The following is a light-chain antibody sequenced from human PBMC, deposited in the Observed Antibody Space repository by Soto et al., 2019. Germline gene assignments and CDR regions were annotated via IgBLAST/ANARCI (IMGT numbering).Light chain of an antibody. CDR1: SSDVGSYNL. V-gene: IGLV2-23*02. CDR2: EVS. Sequence: QSVLTQPASVSGSPGQSITISCTGTSSDVGSYNLVSWYQKHPGTAPKLMIYEVSKRPSGVSIRFSGSKSGNTASLTISGLQAEDEADYYCCSHAGSDTFAVVFGGGTKVTVL. CDR3: CSHAGSDTFAVV. J-gene: IGLJ2*01.